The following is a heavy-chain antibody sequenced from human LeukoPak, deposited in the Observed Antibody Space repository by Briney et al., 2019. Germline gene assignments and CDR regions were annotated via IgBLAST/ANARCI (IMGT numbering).Heavy chain of an antibody. CDR2: ISSSGSTL. D-gene: IGHD3-10*01. CDR3: ARDRGYYGSGSYIALEY. CDR1: PFTFSVYY. Sequence: GGSLRLSCAASPFTFSVYYMRWIRHAPGQGLGWVASISSSGSTLYYADRVQGRFTISRHNTENQLYVQMNSERAEDTAVYYCARDRGYYGSGSYIALEYWGQGTLVTVSS. V-gene: IGHV3-11*04. J-gene: IGHJ4*02.